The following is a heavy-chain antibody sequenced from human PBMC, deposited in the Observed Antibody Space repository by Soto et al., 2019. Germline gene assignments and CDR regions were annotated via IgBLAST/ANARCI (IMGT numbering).Heavy chain of an antibody. CDR2: MSGSGAST. Sequence: PGGSLRLSCAASGFTFSNYPMSWVRQAPGKGLEWVSGMSGSGASTYSADSVQGRFTVSSDISDNTLFLRMTSLTADDTAVYFCAKRDVPHSTSNAYFYDHWGRGVLVTVSS. J-gene: IGHJ4*02. D-gene: IGHD2-21*02. V-gene: IGHV3-23*01. CDR3: AKRDVPHSTSNAYFYDH. CDR1: GFTFSNYP.